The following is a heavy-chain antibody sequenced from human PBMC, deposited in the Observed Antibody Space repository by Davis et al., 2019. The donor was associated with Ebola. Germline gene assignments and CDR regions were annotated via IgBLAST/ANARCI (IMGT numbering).Heavy chain of an antibody. V-gene: IGHV5-51*01. Sequence: GESLKISCKGSGYSFTSYWIGWVRQMPGKGLEWMGIIYPGDSDTRYSPSFQGQVTISADKSISTAYLQWSSLKASDTAMYYCARRGSGWSEPHVTPHAFDIWGQGTMVTVSS. CDR2: IYPGDSDT. CDR3: ARRGSGWSEPHVTPHAFDI. D-gene: IGHD6-19*01. J-gene: IGHJ3*02. CDR1: GYSFTSYW.